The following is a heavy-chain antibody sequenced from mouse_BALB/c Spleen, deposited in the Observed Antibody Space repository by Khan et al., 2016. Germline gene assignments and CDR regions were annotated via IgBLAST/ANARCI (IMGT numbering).Heavy chain of an antibody. CDR1: GYSITSDYA. CDR2: ISYSGST. Sequence: EVQLQESGPGLVKPSQSLSLTCTVTGYSITSDYAWNWIRQFPGNKLEWMGYISYSGSTSYNPSLKSRISITRDTSKNQFFLQLNSVTTEDTATXYCASYYGNYYAMDYWGQGTSVTVSS. D-gene: IGHD2-1*01. CDR3: ASYYGNYYAMDY. V-gene: IGHV3-2*02. J-gene: IGHJ4*01.